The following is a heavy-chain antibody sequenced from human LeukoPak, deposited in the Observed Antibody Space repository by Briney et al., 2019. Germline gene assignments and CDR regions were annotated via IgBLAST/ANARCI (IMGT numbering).Heavy chain of an antibody. V-gene: IGHV3-21*01. J-gene: IGHJ4*02. D-gene: IGHD2-15*01. CDR2: ISSSSSYI. CDR1: GFTFSSYA. Sequence: GGSLRLSCAASGFTFSSYAMSWVRQAPGKGLEWVSSISSSSSYIYYADSVKGRFTTSRDNAKNSLYLQMNSLRAEDTAVYYCARDCGGSCYTTFDYWGQGTLVTVSS. CDR3: ARDCGGSCYTTFDY.